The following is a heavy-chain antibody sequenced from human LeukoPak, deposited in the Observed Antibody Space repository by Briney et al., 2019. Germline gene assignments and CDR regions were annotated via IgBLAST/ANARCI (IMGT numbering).Heavy chain of an antibody. J-gene: IGHJ4*02. Sequence: GGSLRLSCATSGFTFSNYAVSWVRQAPGKGLEWVSSISGSGGTTYYADSVKGRFTISRDNSKNTQYLQMNSLRAEDTAVYYCAKDPYRASSGLVDYWGQGTLVTVAS. CDR1: GFTFSNYA. D-gene: IGHD5-12*01. CDR3: AKDPYRASSGLVDY. CDR2: ISGSGGTT. V-gene: IGHV3-23*01.